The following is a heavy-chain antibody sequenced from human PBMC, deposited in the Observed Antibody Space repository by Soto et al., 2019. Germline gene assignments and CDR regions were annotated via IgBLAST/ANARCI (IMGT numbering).Heavy chain of an antibody. CDR1: GYTFTSYY. J-gene: IGHJ4*02. CDR3: ARDSRSGDSSGRLDY. Sequence: AAVKVSCKASGYTFTSYYMHWVRQAPGQGLEWMGIINPSGGSTSYAQKFQGRVTMTRDTSTSTVYMELSSLRSEDTAVYYCARDSRSGDSSGRLDYWGQGTLVTVPS. D-gene: IGHD3-22*01. CDR2: INPSGGST. V-gene: IGHV1-46*01.